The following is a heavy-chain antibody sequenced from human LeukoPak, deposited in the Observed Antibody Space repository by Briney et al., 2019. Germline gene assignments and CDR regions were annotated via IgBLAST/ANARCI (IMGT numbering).Heavy chain of an antibody. CDR1: GGTFSSYA. V-gene: IGHV1-69*13. Sequence: SVKVSCKASGGTFSSYAISWVRQAPGQGLEWMGGIIPIFGTANYAQKFQGRVTITADESTSTAHMELSSLRSEDTAVYYCARPRYSGSYQGYYYYGMDVWGQGTTVTVSS. CDR2: IIPIFGTA. D-gene: IGHD1-26*01. J-gene: IGHJ6*02. CDR3: ARPRYSGSYQGYYYYGMDV.